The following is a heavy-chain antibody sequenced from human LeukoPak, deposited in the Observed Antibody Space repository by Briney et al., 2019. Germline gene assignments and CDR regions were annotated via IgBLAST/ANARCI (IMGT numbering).Heavy chain of an antibody. V-gene: IGHV3-9*01. CDR2: ISRNIGAI. CDR3: ARDRDLSMVRGVIIGGSSYYYYGMDV. D-gene: IGHD3-10*01. CDR1: AFTFVDYA. J-gene: IGHJ6*02. Sequence: PGRSLRLSCAASAFTFVDYAMHWVRQAPGKGLEWVSGISRNIGAIGYADSVEGRFTISRDNAKNSLYLQMNSLRAEDTAVYYCARDRDLSMVRGVIIGGSSYYYYGMDVWGQGTTVTVSS.